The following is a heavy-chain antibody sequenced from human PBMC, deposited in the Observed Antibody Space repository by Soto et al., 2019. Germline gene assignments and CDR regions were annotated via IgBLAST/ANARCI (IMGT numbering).Heavy chain of an antibody. CDR1: GGTFSSYT. V-gene: IGHV1-69*02. CDR2: IIPILGIA. J-gene: IGHJ1*01. CDR3: ASLIVGANTGYFQH. D-gene: IGHD1-26*01. Sequence: ASVKVSCKASGGTFSSYTISWVRQAPGQGLEWMGRIIPILGIANYAQKFQGRVTITADKSTSTAYMELSSLRSEDTAVYYCASLIVGANTGYFQHWGQGTLVTVSS.